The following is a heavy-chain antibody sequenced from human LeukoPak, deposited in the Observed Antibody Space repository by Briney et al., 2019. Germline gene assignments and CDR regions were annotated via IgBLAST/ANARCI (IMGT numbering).Heavy chain of an antibody. CDR3: ASSPPQPPLPGSYVPYYYYYMDV. CDR1: GFTFSSYA. CDR2: ISYDGSNK. Sequence: GGSLRLSCAASGFTFSSYAMHWVRQAPGKGLEWVAVISYDGSNKYYADSVKGRFTISRDNSKNTLYLQLNSLRAEDTAVYYCASSPPQPPLPGSYVPYYYYYMDVWGKGTTVTVSS. V-gene: IGHV3-30-3*01. J-gene: IGHJ6*03. D-gene: IGHD3-10*01.